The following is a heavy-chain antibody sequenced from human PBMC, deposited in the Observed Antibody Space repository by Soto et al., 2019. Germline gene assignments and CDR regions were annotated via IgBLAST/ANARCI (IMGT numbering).Heavy chain of an antibody. V-gene: IGHV3-74*01. CDR1: GFTFSGRW. CDR3: ATGGELGSLDY. J-gene: IGHJ4*02. D-gene: IGHD3-16*01. Sequence: EVQLVESGGGLGQPGGSLKLSCVASGFTFSGRWMHWVRQSPGKGLVWVSHIISDGSRTSYVDSVKGRFSISRDNAENTVSLQMNSLRVEDTAVYYCATGGELGSLDYCGQGIPVTVSS. CDR2: IISDGSRT.